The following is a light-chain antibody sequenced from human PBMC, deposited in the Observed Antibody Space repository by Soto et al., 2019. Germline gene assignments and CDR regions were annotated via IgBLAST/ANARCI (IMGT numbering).Light chain of an antibody. Sequence: QSVLTQPASVSGSPGQSITISCTGTSSDVGGYNYVSWYQQQAGKAPKLIIHEVSNRPSGVSNRFSGSKSGNTASLTISGLQAEDEPDYYCDSYTSSRAYVFGIGTKLTVL. CDR1: SSDVGGYNY. J-gene: IGLJ1*01. CDR3: DSYTSSRAYV. CDR2: EVS. V-gene: IGLV2-14*01.